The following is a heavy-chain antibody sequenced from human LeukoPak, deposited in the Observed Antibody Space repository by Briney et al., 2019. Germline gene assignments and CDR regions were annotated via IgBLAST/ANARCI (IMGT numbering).Heavy chain of an antibody. CDR1: GFTFSDYN. CDR3: ARDSGYSYGYIPDY. J-gene: IGHJ4*02. D-gene: IGHD5-18*01. Sequence: GGSLRLSCATSGFTFSDYNMNWVRQVPGKGLESVSYMSRSGNIIYYADSVKGRFTISRDNAKNSLYLQMNSLRAEDTAVYYCARDSGYSYGYIPDYWGQGTLVTVSS. CDR2: MSRSGNII. V-gene: IGHV3-21*05.